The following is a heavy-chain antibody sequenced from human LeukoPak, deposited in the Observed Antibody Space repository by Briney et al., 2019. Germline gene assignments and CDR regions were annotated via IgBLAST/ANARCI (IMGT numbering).Heavy chain of an antibody. Sequence: GASVKVSCKASGYTFTGYYMHWVRQAPGQGLEWMGWINPNSGGTNYAQKFQGRVTMTRDTSISTAYMELSRLRSDDTAVYYCARDERFRYYGSGSYLPTSWFDPWGQGTLVTVSS. J-gene: IGHJ5*02. CDR3: ARDERFRYYGSGSYLPTSWFDP. CDR2: INPNSGGT. CDR1: GYTFTGYY. V-gene: IGHV1-2*02. D-gene: IGHD3-10*01.